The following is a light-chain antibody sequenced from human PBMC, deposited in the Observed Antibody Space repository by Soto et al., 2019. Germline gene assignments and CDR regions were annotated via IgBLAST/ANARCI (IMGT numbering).Light chain of an antibody. Sequence: DLVMTQSPLSLPVTPGEPASISCRSSQSLLHSNGYNYLDWYLQKPGQSPQLLIYLGSNRASGVPDRFSGSGSGTDSTLKISRVEAEDVGVYYCMQALQTRITFGQGTRLEIK. J-gene: IGKJ5*01. V-gene: IGKV2-28*01. CDR3: MQALQTRIT. CDR1: QSLLHSNGYNY. CDR2: LGS.